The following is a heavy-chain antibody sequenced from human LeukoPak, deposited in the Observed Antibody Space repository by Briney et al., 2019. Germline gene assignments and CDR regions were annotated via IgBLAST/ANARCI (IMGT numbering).Heavy chain of an antibody. CDR3: AKDQPTTSGYKYGYFDY. J-gene: IGHJ4*02. V-gene: IGHV3-23*01. D-gene: IGHD3-22*01. CDR1: GFTFSSYA. CDR2: ISGSGGST. Sequence: PGRSLRLSCAASGFTFSSYAMSWVRQAPGKGLEWVSAISGSGGSTYYADSVKGRFTISRDNSKNTLYLQMNSLRAEDTAVYYCAKDQPTTSGYKYGYFDYWGQGTLVTVSS.